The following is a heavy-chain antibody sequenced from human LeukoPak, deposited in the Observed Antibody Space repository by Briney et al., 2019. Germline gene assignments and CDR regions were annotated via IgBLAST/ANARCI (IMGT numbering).Heavy chain of an antibody. CDR3: ACYGIAPPY. D-gene: IGHD2-15*01. CDR1: GFTFSIYW. CDR2: INNDGSST. J-gene: IGHJ4*02. Sequence: GGSLRLSCAAPGFTFSIYWMHWVRQAPGKGLVWVSHINNDGSSTSYADSVKGRFTISRDNAKNTLYLQMNSLRTEDTAVYYCACYGIAPPYWGQGTLVTVSS. V-gene: IGHV3-74*01.